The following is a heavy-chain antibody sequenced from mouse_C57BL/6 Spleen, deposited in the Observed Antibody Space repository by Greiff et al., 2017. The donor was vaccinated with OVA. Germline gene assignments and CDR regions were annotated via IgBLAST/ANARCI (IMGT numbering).Heavy chain of an antibody. J-gene: IGHJ1*03. CDR2: IWSGGST. Sequence: VNLVESGPGLVQPSQSLSITCTVSGFSLTSYGVHWVRQSPGKGLEWLGVIWSGGSTDYNAAFISRLSISKDNSKSQVFFKMNSLQADDTAIYDCARNLIYYGTSGGYFDVWGTGTTVTVSS. V-gene: IGHV2-2*01. CDR1: GFSLTSYG. CDR3: ARNLIYYGTSGGYFDV. D-gene: IGHD1-1*01.